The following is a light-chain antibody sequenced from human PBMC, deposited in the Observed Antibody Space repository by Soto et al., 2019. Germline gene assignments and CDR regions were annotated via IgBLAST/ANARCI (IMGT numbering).Light chain of an antibody. J-gene: IGKJ1*01. Sequence: IQVTQSPSSLSASVGDRVTITFRASQSITIYLNWYQQKPGEAPNLLIFGASTLQSGVPSRFSVSGSGTDFTLTISSLQPEDFATYYCQQSYSTLWTFGQGTKVDI. V-gene: IGKV1-39*01. CDR3: QQSYSTLWT. CDR1: QSITIY. CDR2: GAS.